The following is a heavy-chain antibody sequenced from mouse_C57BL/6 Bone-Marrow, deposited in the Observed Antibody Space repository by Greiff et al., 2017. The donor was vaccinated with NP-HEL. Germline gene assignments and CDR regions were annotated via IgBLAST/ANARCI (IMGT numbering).Heavy chain of an antibody. CDR3: ARPAYSTSWFAY. CDR2: ISSGSSTI. J-gene: IGHJ3*01. Sequence: EVKVEESGGGLVKPGGSLKLSCAASGFTFSDYGMHWVRQAPEKGLEWVAYISSGSSTIYYADTVKGRFTISRDNAKNTLFLQMTSLRSEDTAMYYCARPAYSTSWFAYWGQGTLVTVSA. CDR1: GFTFSDYG. V-gene: IGHV5-17*01. D-gene: IGHD2-5*01.